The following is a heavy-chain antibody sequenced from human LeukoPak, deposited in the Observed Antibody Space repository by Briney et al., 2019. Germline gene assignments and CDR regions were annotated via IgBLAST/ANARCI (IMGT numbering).Heavy chain of an antibody. CDR3: ARDRGSSGWYGLFDP. CDR2: IYYSGST. CDR1: GGSISSYY. Sequence: SETLSLTCTVSGGSISSYYWSWIRQPPGKGLEWIGYIYYSGSTNYNPSLESRVTISVDTSKNQFSLKLSSVTAADTAVYYCARDRGSSGWYGLFDPWGQGTLVTVSS. V-gene: IGHV4-59*01. D-gene: IGHD6-19*01. J-gene: IGHJ5*02.